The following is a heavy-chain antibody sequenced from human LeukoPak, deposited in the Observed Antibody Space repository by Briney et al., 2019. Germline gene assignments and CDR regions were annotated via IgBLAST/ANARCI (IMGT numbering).Heavy chain of an antibody. CDR1: GFTFSSYA. D-gene: IGHD1-7*01. Sequence: GGSLRLSCTVSGFTFSSYALSWVRQAPGKGLEWVSAISGGGTTTYYADSVRGRFTISRDNSKNTLYLQVNNLRAEDTATYYCAKVGSIMNYADNWGQGTLVTVSS. CDR2: ISGGGTTT. J-gene: IGHJ4*02. CDR3: AKVGSIMNYADN. V-gene: IGHV3-23*01.